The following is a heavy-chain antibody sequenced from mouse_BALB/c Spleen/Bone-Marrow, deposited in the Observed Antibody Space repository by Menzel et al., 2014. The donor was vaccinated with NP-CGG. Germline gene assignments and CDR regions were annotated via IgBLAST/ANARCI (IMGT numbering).Heavy chain of an antibody. CDR3: ARYLHYYGSSYGYFDV. V-gene: IGHV1S81*02. J-gene: IGHJ1*01. Sequence: QVQLQQSGAELVKPGAPVKLSCKASGYTFTSYWMHWVRRRPGQGLEWIGEINPSNGRTNYNEKFKSKATLTVDKSSSTAYMQLSSLTSEDSAVYYCARYLHYYGSSYGYFDVWGAGTTVTVSS. CDR1: GYTFTSYW. CDR2: INPSNGRT. D-gene: IGHD1-1*01.